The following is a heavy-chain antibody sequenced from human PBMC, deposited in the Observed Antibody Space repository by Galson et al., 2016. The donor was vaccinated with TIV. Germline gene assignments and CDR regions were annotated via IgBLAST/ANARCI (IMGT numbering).Heavy chain of an antibody. CDR3: ARGRHVDY. CDR2: IKQDGSEK. V-gene: IGHV3-7*01. CDR1: GFTFNTYW. Sequence: SLRLSCAASGFTFNTYWMIWVRQAPGKGLEWVANIKQDGSEKYYVDSVKGRFTISRDNARNSLYLQMNSRRVEDTAVYYCARGRHVDYWGQGTLVTVSS. J-gene: IGHJ4*02.